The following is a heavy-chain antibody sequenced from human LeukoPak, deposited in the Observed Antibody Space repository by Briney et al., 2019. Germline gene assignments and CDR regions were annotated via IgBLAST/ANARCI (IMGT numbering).Heavy chain of an antibody. CDR1: GGTFSSYA. Sequence: GASVKVSCKASGGTFSSYAISWVRQAPGQGLEWMERIIPIFGTANYAQKFQGRVTITTDESTSTAYMELSSLRSEDTAVYYCAREAYYDSSGWPLGYWGHGTLVTVSS. D-gene: IGHD3-22*01. J-gene: IGHJ4*01. CDR3: AREAYYDSSGWPLGY. V-gene: IGHV1-69*05. CDR2: IIPIFGTA.